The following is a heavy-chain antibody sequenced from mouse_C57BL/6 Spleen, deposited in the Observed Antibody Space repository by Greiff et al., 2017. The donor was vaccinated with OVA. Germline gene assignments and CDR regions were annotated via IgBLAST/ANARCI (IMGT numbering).Heavy chain of an antibody. V-gene: IGHV1-55*01. Sequence: QVQLQQPGAELVKPGASVKMSCKASGYTFTSYWITWVKQRPGQGLEWIGDIYPGSGSTNYNEKFKSKATRTVDTSSSTAYMQLSSLTSEDSAVYYCARGKDYSYAMDYWGQGTSVTVSS. CDR3: ARGKDYSYAMDY. D-gene: IGHD1-1*01. CDR1: GYTFTSYW. J-gene: IGHJ4*01. CDR2: IYPGSGST.